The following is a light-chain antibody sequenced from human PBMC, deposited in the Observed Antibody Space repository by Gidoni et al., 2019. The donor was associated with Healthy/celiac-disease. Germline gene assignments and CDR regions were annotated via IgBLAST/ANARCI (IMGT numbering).Light chain of an antibody. Sequence: ELTQDPAVSVALGQTVRITCQGDSLRSDSASWYQQKPGQAPVLVIYGKTNRPSGIPDRFSGSSSGNTASLTITGAQAEDEADYYCNSRDSSGNHLIFGGGTKLTVL. J-gene: IGLJ2*01. CDR3: NSRDSSGNHLI. CDR2: GKT. CDR1: SLRSDS. V-gene: IGLV3-19*01.